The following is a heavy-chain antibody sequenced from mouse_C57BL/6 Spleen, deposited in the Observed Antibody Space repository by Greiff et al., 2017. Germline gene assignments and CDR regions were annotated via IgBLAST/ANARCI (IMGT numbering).Heavy chain of an antibody. Sequence: EVQRVESGGGLVKPGGSLKLSCAASGFTFSSYTMSWVRQTPEKRLEWVATISGGGGNTYYPDSVKGRFTISRDNAKNTLYLQMSSLRSEDTALYYCASHSAYYFDYWGQGTTLTVSS. J-gene: IGHJ2*01. CDR1: GFTFSSYT. CDR3: ASHSAYYFDY. V-gene: IGHV5-9*01. CDR2: ISGGGGNT.